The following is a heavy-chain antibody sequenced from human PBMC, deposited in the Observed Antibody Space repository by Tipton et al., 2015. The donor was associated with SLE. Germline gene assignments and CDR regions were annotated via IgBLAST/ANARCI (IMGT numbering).Heavy chain of an antibody. V-gene: IGHV3-33*06. J-gene: IGHJ4*02. CDR2: IWYDGTNE. CDR1: GFTFSSYG. CDR3: GKDPRISY. D-gene: IGHD3-3*02. Sequence: SLRLSCAASGFTFSSYGMHWVRQAPGKGLEWMAAIWYDGTNEYYADSVKGRFTISRDNSKNTLYLQMNSLRVEDTAVYYCGKDPRISYWGQGTQVTVSS.